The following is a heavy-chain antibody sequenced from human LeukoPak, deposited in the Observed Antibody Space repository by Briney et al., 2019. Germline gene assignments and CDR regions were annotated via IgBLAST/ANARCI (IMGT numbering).Heavy chain of an antibody. CDR1: GFTFSSYW. J-gene: IGHJ6*03. D-gene: IGHD6-19*01. CDR3: VGHDRAVADTYYYYYMDV. V-gene: IGHV3-74*01. CDR2: INSDGSST. Sequence: PGGSLRLSCATSGFTFSSYWMHWVRQAPGKGLVWVSRINSDGSSTSYADSVKGRFTISRDNAKNTLYLQINSLRAEDTAVYYCVGHDRAVADTYYYYYMDVWGKGTTVTVSS.